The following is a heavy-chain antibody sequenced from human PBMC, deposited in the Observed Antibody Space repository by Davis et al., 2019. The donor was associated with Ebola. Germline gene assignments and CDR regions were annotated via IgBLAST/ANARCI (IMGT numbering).Heavy chain of an antibody. Sequence: ASVKVSCKASGYTFTGYYMHWVRQAPGQGLEWMGWINPNSGGTNYAQKFQGRVTMTRDTSISTAYMELSRLRSDDTAVYYCAREYSGSYGGFDYWGQGTLVTVSS. J-gene: IGHJ4*02. CDR2: INPNSGGT. CDR3: AREYSGSYGGFDY. CDR1: GYTFTGYY. D-gene: IGHD1-26*01. V-gene: IGHV1-2*02.